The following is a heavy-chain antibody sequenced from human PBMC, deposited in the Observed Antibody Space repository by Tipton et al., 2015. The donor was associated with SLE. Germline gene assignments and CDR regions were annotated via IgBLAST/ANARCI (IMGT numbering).Heavy chain of an antibody. CDR3: ARHGEDCSSTSCYSGIYYFDY. J-gene: IGHJ4*02. Sequence: TLSLTCTVSGGSISSSSYSWGWIRQPPGKGLEWIGSIYYSGSTYYNPSLKSRVTISVDTSKNQFSLKLSSATAADTAVYFCARHGEDCSSTSCYSGIYYFDYWGQGTLVTVSS. CDR2: IYYSGST. V-gene: IGHV4-39*01. CDR1: GGSISSSSYS. D-gene: IGHD2-2*01.